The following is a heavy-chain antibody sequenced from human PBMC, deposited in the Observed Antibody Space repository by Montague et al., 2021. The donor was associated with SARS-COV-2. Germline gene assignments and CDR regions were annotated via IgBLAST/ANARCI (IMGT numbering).Heavy chain of an antibody. CDR2: INTAGDT. Sequence: SLRLSCAASGFTFSSYDMHWVRQATGKGLECVSIINTAGDTYYPGSVKGRFTISRDNAKNSLYLQMNSLRAGDTAVYYSARGDRTGWQTDYWGQGTLVTVSS. V-gene: IGHV3-13*04. CDR1: GFTFSSYD. J-gene: IGHJ4*02. CDR3: ARGDRTGWQTDY. D-gene: IGHD6-19*01.